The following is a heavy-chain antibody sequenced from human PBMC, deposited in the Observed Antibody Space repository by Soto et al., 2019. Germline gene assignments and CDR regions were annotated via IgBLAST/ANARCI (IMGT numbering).Heavy chain of an antibody. CDR1: GGSVSSGSYY. Sequence: QVQLQESGPGLVKPSETLSLTCTVSGGSVSSGSYYWSWIRQPPGKGLEWIGYIYYSGSTNYNPSPSCRVTISLDTSKNEFSLKRRSVPAADTAVYYWARGIEGWHHGRYYYGMDVWGQGTTVTVSS. D-gene: IGHD6-19*01. CDR3: ARGIEGWHHGRYYYGMDV. V-gene: IGHV4-61*01. J-gene: IGHJ6*02. CDR2: IYYSGST.